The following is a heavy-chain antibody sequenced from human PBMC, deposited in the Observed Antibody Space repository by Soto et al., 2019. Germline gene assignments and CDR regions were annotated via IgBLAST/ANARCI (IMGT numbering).Heavy chain of an antibody. V-gene: IGHV3-30*18. J-gene: IGHJ4*02. CDR2: ISYDGTNK. D-gene: IGHD5-12*01. CDR1: GFTFNSYG. Sequence: GGSLRLSCVASGFTFNSYGIHWVRQAPGRGLEWVAVISYDGTNKYYADSVKGRFTISRDNSKNTLFLQINSLRAEDSAVYYCAKDWSYSGFRGYFDYWGQGTLVTVSS. CDR3: AKDWSYSGFRGYFDY.